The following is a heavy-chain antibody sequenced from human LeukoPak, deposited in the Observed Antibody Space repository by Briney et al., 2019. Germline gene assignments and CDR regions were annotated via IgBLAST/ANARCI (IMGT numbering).Heavy chain of an antibody. CDR3: ARGVYYGSGNYYNVWNY. V-gene: IGHV4-34*01. CDR1: GGSFNGYY. J-gene: IGHJ4*02. D-gene: IGHD3-10*01. CDR2: INHSGST. Sequence: KTSETLSLTCAVYGGSFNGYYWSWIRQPPGKGLEWIGEINHSGSTNYNPSLKSRVTISVDTSKNQFSLKLSSVTAADTAVYYCARGVYYGSGNYYNVWNYWGQGTQVTVSS.